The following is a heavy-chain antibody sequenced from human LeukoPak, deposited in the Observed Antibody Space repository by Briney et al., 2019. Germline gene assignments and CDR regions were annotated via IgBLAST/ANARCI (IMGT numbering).Heavy chain of an antibody. Sequence: GGSLRLSCAASGLTFSSYNMNWVRQAPGKGLEWVSFISSSSNYIYYTDSVKGRFTISRDNAKNSLYLQMNSLRAEDTAVYYCARVGDYGDYYFDYWGQGTLVTVSS. D-gene: IGHD4-17*01. CDR1: GLTFSSYN. CDR3: ARVGDYGDYYFDY. J-gene: IGHJ4*02. CDR2: ISSSSNYI. V-gene: IGHV3-21*01.